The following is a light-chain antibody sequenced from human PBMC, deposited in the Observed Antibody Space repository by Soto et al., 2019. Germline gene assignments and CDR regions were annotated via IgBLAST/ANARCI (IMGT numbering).Light chain of an antibody. CDR3: QQYNSYSWT. V-gene: IGKV1-5*01. J-gene: IGKJ1*01. CDR2: DAS. CDR1: QNIRSR. Sequence: DFQMTQSPSTLPASVGDRVTITCRASQNIRSRLAWFQQKPGKAPKLLIYDASSLESGVPQRFSGSGSGTEFTLTISSLQPDDFATYYCQQYNSYSWTFGQRTKVDIK.